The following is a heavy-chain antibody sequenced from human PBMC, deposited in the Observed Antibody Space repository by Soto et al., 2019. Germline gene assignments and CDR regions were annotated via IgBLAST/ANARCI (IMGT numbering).Heavy chain of an antibody. Sequence: GGSLRLSCAASGFTFSSYAMSWVRQAPGKGLEWVSAISGSGGSTYYADSVKGRFTISRDNSKNTLYLQMNSLRAEETAVYYCAKDRPPTDYYGSGSPIYYYYGMDVWGQGTTVTVSS. J-gene: IGHJ6*02. CDR1: GFTFSSYA. D-gene: IGHD3-10*01. CDR2: ISGSGGST. CDR3: AKDRPPTDYYGSGSPIYYYYGMDV. V-gene: IGHV3-23*01.